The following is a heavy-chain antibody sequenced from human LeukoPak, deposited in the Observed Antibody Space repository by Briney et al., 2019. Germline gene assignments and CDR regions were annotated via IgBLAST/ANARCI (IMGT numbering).Heavy chain of an antibody. CDR3: ARADIAVAGTNFDY. CDR1: GYSINSGYY. CDR2: IYHSGTT. Sequence: SETLSLTCTVSGYSINSGYYWGWIRQPPGKGLEWIGSIYHSGTTYYNPSLKSRVTISVDTSKNQFSLKLNSVTAADTAIYYCARADIAVAGTNFDYWGQGTLVTVSS. D-gene: IGHD6-19*01. V-gene: IGHV4-38-2*02. J-gene: IGHJ4*02.